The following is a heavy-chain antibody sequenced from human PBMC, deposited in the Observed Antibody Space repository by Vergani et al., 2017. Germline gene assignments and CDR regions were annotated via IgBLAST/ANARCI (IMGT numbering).Heavy chain of an antibody. CDR1: GGSISSGDYY. D-gene: IGHD2-2*01. J-gene: IGHJ6*03. CDR3: ARLVVPAASDYYYMDV. V-gene: IGHV4-61*08. Sequence: QVQLQESGPGLVKPSQTLSLTCTVSGGSISSGDYYWSWIRQPPGKGLEWIGYIYYSGSTNYNPSLKSRVTISVDTSKNQFSLKLSSVTAADTAVYYCARLVVPAASDYYYMDVWGKGTTVTVSS. CDR2: IYYSGST.